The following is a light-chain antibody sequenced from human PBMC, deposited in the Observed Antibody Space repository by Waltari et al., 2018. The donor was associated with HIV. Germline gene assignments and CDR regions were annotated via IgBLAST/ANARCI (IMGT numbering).Light chain of an antibody. Sequence: DIQMTQSPSTLSASVGDRVTITCRASQSISRYLAWYQQKPGKVPKFLIYEASSLQSGVPSTFSGSGSGTEFTLTITSLQPDDFATYYCQQYNDYPYTFGQGTKLEIK. CDR2: EAS. CDR3: QQYNDYPYT. CDR1: QSISRY. J-gene: IGKJ2*01. V-gene: IGKV1-5*03.